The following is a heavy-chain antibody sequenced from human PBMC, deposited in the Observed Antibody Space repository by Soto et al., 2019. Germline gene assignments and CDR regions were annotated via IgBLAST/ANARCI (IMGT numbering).Heavy chain of an antibody. CDR2: ISAYNGNT. Sequence: VSVKVSCKASGYTFTSYGISWVRQAPGQGLEWMGWISAYNGNTNYAQKLQGRVTMTTDTSTSTAYMELRSLRSDDTAVYYCARDREAGTTISDAFDIWGQGTMVTVSS. V-gene: IGHV1-18*01. CDR1: GYTFTSYG. J-gene: IGHJ3*02. D-gene: IGHD1-7*01. CDR3: ARDREAGTTISDAFDI.